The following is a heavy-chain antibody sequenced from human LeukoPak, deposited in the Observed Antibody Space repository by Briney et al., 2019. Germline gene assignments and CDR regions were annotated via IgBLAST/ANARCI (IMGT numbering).Heavy chain of an antibody. CDR3: ASSRYYGDCHFDY. J-gene: IGHJ4*02. Sequence: SETLSLTCAVSGGSISSGGYYWSWIRQHPGKGLEWIGYIYYSGSTYYNPSLKSRVTISVDTSKNQFSLKLSSVTAADTAVYYCASSRYYGDCHFDYWGQGTLVTVSS. V-gene: IGHV4-31*11. CDR2: IYYSGST. CDR1: GGSISSGGYY. D-gene: IGHD4-17*01.